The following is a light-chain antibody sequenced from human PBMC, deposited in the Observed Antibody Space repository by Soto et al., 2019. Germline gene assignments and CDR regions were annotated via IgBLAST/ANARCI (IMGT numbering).Light chain of an antibody. CDR1: SSNIGAGYE. V-gene: IGLV1-40*01. CDR3: QSYDSSRSVLYV. Sequence: QSVLTQPPSVSGAPGQRVTISCTGSSSNIGAGYEVHWFQQLPGTAPKLLIYGNTNRPSGVPDRFSGSKSDTSASLAITGLQPEDEADYYCQSYDSSRSVLYVFGTGTKVTVL. J-gene: IGLJ1*01. CDR2: GNT.